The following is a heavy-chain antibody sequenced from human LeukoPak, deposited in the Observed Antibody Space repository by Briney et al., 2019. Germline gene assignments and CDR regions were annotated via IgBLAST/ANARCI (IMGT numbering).Heavy chain of an antibody. D-gene: IGHD6-13*01. J-gene: IGHJ4*02. CDR3: ARWVQLVYYFDY. V-gene: IGHV1-69*04. Sequence: SVKVSCKASGGTFSSYAISWLRQAPGQGLEWMGRIIPILGIANYAQKFQGRVTITADKSTSTAYMELSSLRSEDTAVYYCARWVQLVYYFDYWGQGTLVTVSS. CDR1: GGTFSSYA. CDR2: IIPILGIA.